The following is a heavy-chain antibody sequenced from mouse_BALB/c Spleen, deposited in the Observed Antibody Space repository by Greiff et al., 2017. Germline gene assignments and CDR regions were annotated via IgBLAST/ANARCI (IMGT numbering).Heavy chain of an antibody. CDR3: ARGYGNYGFAY. Sequence: EVKLVESGGGLVKPGGSLKLSCAASGFAFSSYDMSWVRQTPEKRLEWVAYISSGGGSTYYPDTVKGRFTISRDNAKNTLYLQMSSLKSEDTAMYYCARGYGNYGFAYWGQGTLVTVSA. CDR2: ISSGGGST. D-gene: IGHD2-10*02. J-gene: IGHJ3*01. CDR1: GFAFSSYD. V-gene: IGHV5-12-1*01.